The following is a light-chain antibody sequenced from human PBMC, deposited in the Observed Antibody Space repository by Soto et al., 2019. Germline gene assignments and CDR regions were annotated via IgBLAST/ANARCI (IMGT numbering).Light chain of an antibody. J-gene: IGKJ4*01. Sequence: IQLTRSPSSLPASVGDSVTITCRASQGITSYLAWYQQKPGKAPNLLIYGASTLQSGVPSRFSGSGSGTDFTLTINSLQAEDFATYYCQQTSSYPSTFGGGTKVDIK. CDR1: QGITSY. CDR3: QQTSSYPST. CDR2: GAS. V-gene: IGKV1-9*01.